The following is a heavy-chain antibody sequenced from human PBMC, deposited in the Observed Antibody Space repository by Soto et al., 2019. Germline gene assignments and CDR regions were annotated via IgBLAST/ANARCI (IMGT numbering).Heavy chain of an antibody. Sequence: EVQLVESGGDLVQPGGSLRLSCAASGFTFSSYWMHWVRQVPGKGLVWVSRINTDGDITHYADSVKGRFTISRDNAKNTLYLQMNSLTADDPAVYYCARGTEAAPGIDCWGQGTLVTVSA. CDR3: ARGTEAAPGIDC. CDR1: GFTFSSYW. CDR2: INTDGDIT. J-gene: IGHJ4*02. V-gene: IGHV3-74*01. D-gene: IGHD6-13*01.